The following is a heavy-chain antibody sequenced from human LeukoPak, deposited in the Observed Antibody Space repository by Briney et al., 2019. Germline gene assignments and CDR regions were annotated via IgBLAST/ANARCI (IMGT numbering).Heavy chain of an antibody. CDR2: ISYDGSNK. Sequence: PGRSLRLSCAASGFTFSSYGIHWVRQAPGKGLEWVAVISYDGSNKYYADSVKGRFTISRDNSKNTLYLQMNSLRAEDTAVYYCAKLEEFDYWGQGTLVTVSS. V-gene: IGHV3-30*18. CDR3: AKLEEFDY. J-gene: IGHJ4*02. CDR1: GFTFSSYG. D-gene: IGHD3-3*01.